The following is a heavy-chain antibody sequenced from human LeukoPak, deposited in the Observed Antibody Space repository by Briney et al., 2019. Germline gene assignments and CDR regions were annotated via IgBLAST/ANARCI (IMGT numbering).Heavy chain of an antibody. CDR2: INHSGRT. CDR3: ARPLGYCSDSRCPQSWFDP. J-gene: IGHJ5*02. V-gene: IGHV4-34*01. CDR1: GGSFSGFY. D-gene: IGHD2-15*01. Sequence: SETLSLTCAVSGGSFSGFYWTWIRQPPGKGLEWIGEINHSGRTNYNPSLKSRVIMSVDTSKNQFSLKLSSVTAADTAVYYCARPLGYCSDSRCPQSWFDPWGQGTLVTVSS.